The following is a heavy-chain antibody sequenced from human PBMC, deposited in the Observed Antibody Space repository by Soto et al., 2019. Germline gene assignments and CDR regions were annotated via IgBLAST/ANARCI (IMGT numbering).Heavy chain of an antibody. CDR3: ARDSSRNYDFWSGYYALFDY. CDR1: GYTFTGYY. D-gene: IGHD3-3*01. V-gene: IGHV1-2*02. J-gene: IGHJ4*02. CDR2: INPNSGGT. Sequence: ASVKVSCKASGYTFTGYYMHWVRQAPGQGLEWMGWINPNSGGTNYAQKFQGRVTMTRDTSISTAYMELSSLRSDDTAVYYCARDSSRNYDFWSGYYALFDYWGQGTLVTVSS.